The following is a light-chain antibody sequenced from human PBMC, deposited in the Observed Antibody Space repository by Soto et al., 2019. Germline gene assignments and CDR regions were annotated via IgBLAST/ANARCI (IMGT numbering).Light chain of an antibody. CDR1: QNLLHTDGKTY. V-gene: IGKV2D-29*01. J-gene: IGKJ4*01. CDR2: GIS. CDR3: MQSIQPPFT. Sequence: DIVMTQTPLSLSVTPGQPASISCKSSQNLLHTDGKTYFYWYLQKPGQHPQLLIYGISNRFSGVPDRFSGSGSGTTFTLKISRVEAEDVGVYYSMQSIQPPFTFGGGTKVEIK.